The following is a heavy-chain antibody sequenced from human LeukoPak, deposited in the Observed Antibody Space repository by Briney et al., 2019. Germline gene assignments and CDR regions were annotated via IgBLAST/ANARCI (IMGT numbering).Heavy chain of an antibody. V-gene: IGHV1-69*13. D-gene: IGHD2-2*01. CDR1: GGTSSSYA. Sequence: ASVKVSCKASGGTSSSYAISWVRQAPGQGLEWMGGIIPIFGTANYAQKFQGRVTITADESTSTAYMELSSLRSEDTAVYYCARKICSSTSCYHYYFDYWGQGTLVTVSS. CDR3: ARKICSSTSCYHYYFDY. CDR2: IIPIFGTA. J-gene: IGHJ4*02.